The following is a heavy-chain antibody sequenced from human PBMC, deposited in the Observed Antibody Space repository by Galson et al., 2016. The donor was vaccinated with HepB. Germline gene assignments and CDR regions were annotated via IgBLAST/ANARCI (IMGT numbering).Heavy chain of an antibody. D-gene: IGHD6-19*01. CDR1: GASVSSSGFY. CDR3: VSQVEDSSGLLDY. J-gene: IGHJ4*02. CDR2: IDYRGRG. V-gene: IGHV4-61*08. Sequence: SETLSLTCLVSGASVSSSGFYWSWIRQPPGKTLEWIGYIDYRGRGNSRPSLKDRVTISIDRSKNQYSLKLISVIAADTAVYYCVSQVEDSSGLLDYWGQGTLVTVSS.